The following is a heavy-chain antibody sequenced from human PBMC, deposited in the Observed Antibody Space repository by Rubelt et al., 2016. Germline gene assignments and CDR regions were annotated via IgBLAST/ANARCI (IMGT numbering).Heavy chain of an antibody. CDR1: GYTFTSYG. V-gene: IGHV1-18*01. J-gene: IGHJ4*02. D-gene: IGHD3-10*01. CDR3: ARDPLPVRGVIMTPTH. CDR2: IRAYHGNP. Sequence: QVQLVQSGAEVKKPGASVKVSCKASGYTFTSYGISWVRQAPGQGLEWMGWIRAYHGNPNYAQKLQGRVTMTTDTATSTAYMELRSLRSDDTAVYYCARDPLPVRGVIMTPTHWGQGTLVTVSS.